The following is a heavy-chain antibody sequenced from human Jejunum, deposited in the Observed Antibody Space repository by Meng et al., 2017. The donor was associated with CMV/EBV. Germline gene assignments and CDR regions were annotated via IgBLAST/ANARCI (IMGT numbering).Heavy chain of an antibody. V-gene: IGHV3-23*01. CDR1: A. Sequence: AMSWVRQAPGQGLQWVSTISNGGAGAYYADSVKGRFTISRDNSKNMSYLQMSSLRGEDTAVYYCTKNVKGGYCTSTRCFFPGMDVWGPGTTVTVSS. CDR3: TKNVKGGYCTSTRCFFPGMDV. J-gene: IGHJ6*02. CDR2: ISNGGAGA. D-gene: IGHD2-2*01.